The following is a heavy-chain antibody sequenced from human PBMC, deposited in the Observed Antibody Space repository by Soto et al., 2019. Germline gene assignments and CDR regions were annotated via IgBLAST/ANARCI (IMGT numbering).Heavy chain of an antibody. Sequence: ASVKVSCKTSGYHFTAYGLAWLRQAPGQRPEWMGWVSTNNADTNYAEKFQGRVTMTTDKSTTTTYMELRSLRSDDTAVYYCARELNTDSSAYYSFAHWGQGTLVTVSS. CDR3: ARELNTDSSAYYSFAH. V-gene: IGHV1-18*01. D-gene: IGHD3-22*01. CDR2: VSTNNADT. J-gene: IGHJ4*02. CDR1: GYHFTAYG.